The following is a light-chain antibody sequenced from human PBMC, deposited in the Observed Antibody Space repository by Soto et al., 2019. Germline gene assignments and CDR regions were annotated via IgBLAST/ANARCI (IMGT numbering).Light chain of an antibody. V-gene: IGKV3-15*01. Sequence: EIVMTQSPAALSLSPGERDTLSCRASQSVSSHLAWYQQNPGQAPRLLMYGASTRATGIPAMFSGSGSGTEFTFTISSLQSEDFAVYYCQHYNNWPRTFGQGTKVEIK. CDR1: QSVSSH. CDR3: QHYNNWPRT. CDR2: GAS. J-gene: IGKJ1*01.